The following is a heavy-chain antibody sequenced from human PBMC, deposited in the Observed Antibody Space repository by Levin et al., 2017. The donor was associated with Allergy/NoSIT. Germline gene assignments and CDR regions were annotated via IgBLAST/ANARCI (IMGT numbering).Heavy chain of an antibody. CDR3: ARVWPVGACDH. CDR2: ISGTGRYI. D-gene: IGHD1-26*01. V-gene: IGHV3-21*06. J-gene: IGHJ4*02. Sequence: RTGGSLRLSCAASGFTFSSYSMNWVRQAPGKGLEWISSISGTGRYIFYADSMKGRFTISRDNTKNSLYLMINSVTADDTAVYYCARVWPVGACDHWGQGTVVTVSS. CDR1: GFTFSSYS.